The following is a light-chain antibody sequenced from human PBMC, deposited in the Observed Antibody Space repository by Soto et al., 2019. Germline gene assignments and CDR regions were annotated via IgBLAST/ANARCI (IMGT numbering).Light chain of an antibody. J-gene: IGKJ3*01. Sequence: DIQMTQSPSSLSASVGDRVTITCRASQSISSYLNWYQQKPGKAPKLLIYAASSLQSGVPSRFSGSGSGTDFTLTISRLQPEDLATYYCQQSYSTSFGPGTKVDIK. CDR3: QQSYSTS. CDR1: QSISSY. CDR2: AAS. V-gene: IGKV1-39*01.